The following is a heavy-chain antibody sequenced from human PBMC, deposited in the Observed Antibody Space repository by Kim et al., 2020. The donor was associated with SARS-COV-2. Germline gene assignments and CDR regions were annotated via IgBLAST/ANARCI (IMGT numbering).Heavy chain of an antibody. Sequence: LETLSLTCTVSGGSISSSSYYWGWIRQPPGKGLEWIGSIYYSGSTYYNPSLKSRVTISVDTSKNQFSLKLSSVTAADTAVYYCARTVYGDYEGINWFDPWGQGTLVTVSS. CDR2: IYYSGST. V-gene: IGHV4-39*01. J-gene: IGHJ5*02. D-gene: IGHD4-17*01. CDR1: GGSISSSSYY. CDR3: ARTVYGDYEGINWFDP.